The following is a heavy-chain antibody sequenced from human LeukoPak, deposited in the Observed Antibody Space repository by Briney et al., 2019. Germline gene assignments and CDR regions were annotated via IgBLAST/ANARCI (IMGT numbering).Heavy chain of an antibody. Sequence: PSETLSLTCTVSGGSINSYYWSWIRQPAGKGLEWIGRIYSSGSTNYNPSLKSRVSMSVDTSKNQFPLKLTSVTAADTAVYYCASGGKATVVTMWGQGILVTVSS. CDR3: ASGGKATVVTM. J-gene: IGHJ4*02. D-gene: IGHD4-23*01. V-gene: IGHV4-4*07. CDR2: IYSSGST. CDR1: GGSINSYY.